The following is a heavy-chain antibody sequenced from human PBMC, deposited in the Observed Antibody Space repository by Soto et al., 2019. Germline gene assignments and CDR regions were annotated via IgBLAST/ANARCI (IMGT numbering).Heavy chain of an antibody. CDR2: IGHSGSA. J-gene: IGHJ6*02. CDR3: ASSSLYGMDV. CDR1: GGSFSGYY. V-gene: IGHV4-34*01. Sequence: SETLSLTCAVYGGSFSGYYWTWIRQPPGKGLEWVGEIGHSGSATYSPSLKSRVTISVDTSNNQFSLRLSSVTAADTAVYYCASSSLYGMDVWGQGTTVTVSS.